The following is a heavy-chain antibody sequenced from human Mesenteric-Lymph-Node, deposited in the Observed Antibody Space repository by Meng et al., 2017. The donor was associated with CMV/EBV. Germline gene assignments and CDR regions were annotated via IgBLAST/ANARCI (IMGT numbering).Heavy chain of an antibody. J-gene: IGHJ4*02. Sequence: SCAASGFIFRSYWMHWVRQAPGKGLVWVSRLDSDGSSTSYADSVKGRFTISRDNAKNTLYLQMNSLRAEDTAVYYCARGVGTTGLSDYWGQGTLVTVSS. CDR1: GFIFRSYW. CDR3: ARGVGTTGLSDY. CDR2: LDSDGSST. V-gene: IGHV3-74*01. D-gene: IGHD1-26*01.